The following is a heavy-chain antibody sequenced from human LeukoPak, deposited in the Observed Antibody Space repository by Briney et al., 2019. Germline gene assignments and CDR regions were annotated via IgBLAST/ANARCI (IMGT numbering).Heavy chain of an antibody. CDR1: GVSISTYY. V-gene: IGHV4-59*08. J-gene: IGHJ4*02. CDR2: ISYSGST. CDR3: ARHPDSSGWYGHFDY. Sequence: PSETLSLTCSVSGVSISTYYWIWIRQPPGKGLEWIGHISYSGSTNYNPSLKSRVTISVDTSKNQFSLKLSSVTAADTAVYYCARHPDSSGWYGHFDYWGQRTLVTVSS. D-gene: IGHD6-19*01.